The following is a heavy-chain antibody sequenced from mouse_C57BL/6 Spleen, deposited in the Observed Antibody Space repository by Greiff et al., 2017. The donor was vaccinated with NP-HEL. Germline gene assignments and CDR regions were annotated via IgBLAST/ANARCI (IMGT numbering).Heavy chain of an antibody. CDR2: ISNGGGST. D-gene: IGHD6-1*01. J-gene: IGHJ2*01. CDR1: GFTFSDYY. Sequence: EVKLVESGGGLVQPGASLKLSCAASGFTFSDYYMYWVRQTPEKRLEWVAYISNGGGSTYYPDTVKGRFTISRDNAKNTLYLQMSRLKSEDTAMYYCARKGGQGYFDYWGQGTTLTVSS. CDR3: ARKGGQGYFDY. V-gene: IGHV5-12*01.